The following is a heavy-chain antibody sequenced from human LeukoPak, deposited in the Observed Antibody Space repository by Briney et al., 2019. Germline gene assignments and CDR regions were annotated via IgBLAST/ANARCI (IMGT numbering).Heavy chain of an antibody. Sequence: GGSLRLSCAASGFSFSSYAMSWVRQAPGKGLEWVSGISGSDGSTYYADSVKGRFTISRDNSKNTLYLQMNSLRAEDMAVYYCAKDSRELEPDAFDIWGQGTMVTVSS. J-gene: IGHJ3*02. CDR3: AKDSRELEPDAFDI. V-gene: IGHV3-23*01. D-gene: IGHD1-1*01. CDR1: GFSFSSYA. CDR2: ISGSDGST.